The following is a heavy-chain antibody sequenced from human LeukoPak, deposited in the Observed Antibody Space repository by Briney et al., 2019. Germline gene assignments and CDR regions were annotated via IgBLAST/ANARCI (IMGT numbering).Heavy chain of an antibody. D-gene: IGHD3-3*01. CDR2: IYHSGST. CDR3: ASAPGILEWLFR. CDR1: GYSISSGYY. V-gene: IGHV4-38-2*02. J-gene: IGHJ4*02. Sequence: SETLSLTCTVSGYSISSGYYWGWIRQPPGKGLEWIGSIYHSGSTYYNPSLKSRVTISVDTSKNQFSLKLSSVTAADTAVYYCASAPGILEWLFRWGQGTLVTVSS.